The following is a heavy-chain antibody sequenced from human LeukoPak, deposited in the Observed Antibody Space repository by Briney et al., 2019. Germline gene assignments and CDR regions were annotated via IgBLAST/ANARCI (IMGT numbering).Heavy chain of an antibody. Sequence: SETLSLTCTVSGGSISSSSYYWGWIRQPPGKGLEWIGSIYYSGSTYYNPSLKSRVTISVDTSKNQFSLKLSSVTAADTAVYYCARPRYSGLVKRNAFDIWSQGTMVTVSS. CDR3: ARPRYSGLVKRNAFDI. CDR1: GGSISSSSYY. V-gene: IGHV4-39*01. CDR2: IYYSGST. D-gene: IGHD1-26*01. J-gene: IGHJ3*02.